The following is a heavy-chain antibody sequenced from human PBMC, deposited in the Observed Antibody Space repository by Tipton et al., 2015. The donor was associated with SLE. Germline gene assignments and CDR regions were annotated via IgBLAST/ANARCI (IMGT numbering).Heavy chain of an antibody. J-gene: IGHJ5*02. CDR1: GDSISSSSHY. V-gene: IGHV4-39*07. CDR3: AREEVRIRSPGS. CDR2: IYYTGSA. D-gene: IGHD2-15*01. Sequence: ILSLTCIVSGDSISSSSHYWGWIRQPAGKGLEWIGSIYYTGSAYYNPSLKGRVTMSIDTSTNRFSLNLTSVTAADTAVYYCAREEVRIRSPGSWGQGTLVTVSS.